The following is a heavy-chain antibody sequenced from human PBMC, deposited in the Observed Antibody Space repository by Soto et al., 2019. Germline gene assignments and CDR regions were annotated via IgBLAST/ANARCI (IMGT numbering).Heavy chain of an antibody. CDR3: TRALSGSYDS. CDR1: VDIVSSKAAA. V-gene: IGHV6-1*01. J-gene: IGHJ5*01. Sequence: QTLSLTCAISVDIVSSKAAAWNCIRQSPSGGLEWLGRTYYRSKWSTDYAVSVKSRITINPDTSKNQFSLQLNSVTPEDTAVYYCTRALSGSYDSWGQGTLVTVS. CDR2: TYYRSKWST. D-gene: IGHD1-26*01.